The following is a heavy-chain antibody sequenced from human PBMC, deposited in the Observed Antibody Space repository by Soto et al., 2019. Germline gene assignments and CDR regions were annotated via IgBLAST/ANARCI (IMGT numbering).Heavy chain of an antibody. CDR3: ARDQTKWLTDAFDI. V-gene: IGHV1-18*01. J-gene: IGHJ3*02. D-gene: IGHD5-12*01. Sequence: HVQLVQSGAEVKKPGASLKVSCKASGYTFISYGVSWVRQAPGQGLEWLGWISPYNGNTNYAQKFRGRITMTTETSTSTVYMDLRSLRTDDTAVYYCARDQTKWLTDAFDIWGQGTMVVVSS. CDR2: ISPYNGNT. CDR1: GYTFISYG.